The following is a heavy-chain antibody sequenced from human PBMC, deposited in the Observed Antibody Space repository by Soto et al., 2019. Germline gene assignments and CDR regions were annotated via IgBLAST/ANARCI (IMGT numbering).Heavy chain of an antibody. CDR3: QHRLIAGIAVGEAWFDP. V-gene: IGHV2-5*02. CDR2: IYWDGDK. CDR1: GFSLSTIGVG. Sequence: QITLKESGRTLVKPTQTLTLTCTFSGFSLSTIGVGVGWIRQPPGKALEWLAVIYWDGDKRYSPSLKSRLTITKDPYKNQVALTMTNMDPVDTATYYCQHRLIAGIAVGEAWFDPWGQGTLVTVSS. D-gene: IGHD6-19*01. J-gene: IGHJ5*02.